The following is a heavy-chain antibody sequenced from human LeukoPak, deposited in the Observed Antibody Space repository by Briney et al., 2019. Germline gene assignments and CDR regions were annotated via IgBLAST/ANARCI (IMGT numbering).Heavy chain of an antibody. J-gene: IGHJ4*02. CDR1: GFTFSKYW. Sequence: GGSLRLSCAASGFTFSKYWMLWVRQAPGKGLEGVSRINTDGTVTTYADSVNGRFTVSRDNADNTMFLQMNSVRDEDTAVYYCAAKQWLAPPPDSWGQGTPVTVSS. D-gene: IGHD6-19*01. CDR3: AAKQWLAPPPDS. V-gene: IGHV3-74*01. CDR2: INTDGTVT.